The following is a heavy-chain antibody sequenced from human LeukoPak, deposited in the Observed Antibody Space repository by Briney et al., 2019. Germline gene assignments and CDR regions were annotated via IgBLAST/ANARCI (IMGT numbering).Heavy chain of an antibody. CDR1: GFTFSSYG. CDR3: AKDERTYCSSTSCSNEFDY. CDR2: IRYDGSNK. Sequence: GGSLRLSCAASGFTFSSYGMHWVRQAPGKGLEWVAFIRYDGSNKYYADSVKGRFTISRDNSKNTLYLQMNSLRAEDTAVYYCAKDERTYCSSTSCSNEFDYWGQGTLVTVSS. D-gene: IGHD2-2*01. V-gene: IGHV3-30*02. J-gene: IGHJ4*02.